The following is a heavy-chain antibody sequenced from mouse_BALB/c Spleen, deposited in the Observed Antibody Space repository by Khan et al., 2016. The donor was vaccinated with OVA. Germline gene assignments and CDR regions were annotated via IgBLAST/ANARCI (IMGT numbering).Heavy chain of an antibody. D-gene: IGHD2-10*01. V-gene: IGHV1S29*02. Sequence: EVQLQESGPELVKPGASVKISCKASGYTFTDYNMHWVKQSHGKSLEWIGFIYPYNGGTGYNQKLKSKATLTVDNSSSTAYMELRSLTAEDAAVYYCARSYHGRLGSMDYWGQGTSVTVSS. J-gene: IGHJ4*01. CDR1: GYTFTDYN. CDR3: ARSYHGRLGSMDY. CDR2: IYPYNGGT.